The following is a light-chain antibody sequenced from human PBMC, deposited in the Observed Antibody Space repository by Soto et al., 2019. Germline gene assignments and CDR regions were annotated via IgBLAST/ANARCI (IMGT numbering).Light chain of an antibody. CDR3: QQYGSSGT. CDR1: QSINRH. CDR2: GAS. Sequence: DIVLTQSPATLSLSPGERATLSCRASQSINRHLAWYQQKPGQAPRLLIYGASNRATGIPDRFSGSGSGTDFTLTISRLEPEDFAVYYCQQYGSSGTFGQGTKVDIK. J-gene: IGKJ1*01. V-gene: IGKV3-20*01.